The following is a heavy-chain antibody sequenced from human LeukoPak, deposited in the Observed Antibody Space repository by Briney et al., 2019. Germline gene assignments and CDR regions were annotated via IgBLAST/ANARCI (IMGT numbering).Heavy chain of an antibody. V-gene: IGHV3-23*01. D-gene: IGHD6-19*01. J-gene: IGHJ6*02. CDR2: ISGSGGST. CDR3: AKDRSGGGDYYFGMDV. Sequence: PGGSLRLSCAASGLTFSSYAMSWVRQAPVKGLEWVSSISGSGGSTYYADSVKGRFTISRDNSQNTLYLQMNSLRAEDTAVYYCAKDRSGGGDYYFGMDVWGPGTTVTVSS. CDR1: GLTFSSYA.